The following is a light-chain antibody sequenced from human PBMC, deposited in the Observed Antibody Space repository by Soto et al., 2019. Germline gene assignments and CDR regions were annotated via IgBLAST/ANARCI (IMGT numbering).Light chain of an antibody. CDR2: AAS. Sequence: DIQMTQSPSSVSASLGDRVTITCRASQGISRGLAWYQQKPAKAPTLLVYAASSLQTGVPSRFSGSGSGTDFNLTISSLQPEDFAAYYCRQSNTFPFTFGQGTRLEIK. V-gene: IGKV1-12*01. CDR1: QGISRG. CDR3: RQSNTFPFT. J-gene: IGKJ5*01.